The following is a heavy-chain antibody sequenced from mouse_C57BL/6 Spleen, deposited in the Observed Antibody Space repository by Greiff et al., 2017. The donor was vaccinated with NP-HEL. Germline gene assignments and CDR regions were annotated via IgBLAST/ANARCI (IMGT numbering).Heavy chain of an antibody. Sequence: DVQLVESGGGLVKPGGSLKLSCAASGFTFSSYAMSWVRQTPEKRLEWVATISDGGSYTYYPDNVKGRFTISRDNAKNNLYLQMSHLKSEDTAMYYCAREGNYGSSYWYFDVWGTGTTVTVSS. D-gene: IGHD1-1*01. V-gene: IGHV5-4*01. CDR3: AREGNYGSSYWYFDV. CDR2: ISDGGSYT. J-gene: IGHJ1*03. CDR1: GFTFSSYA.